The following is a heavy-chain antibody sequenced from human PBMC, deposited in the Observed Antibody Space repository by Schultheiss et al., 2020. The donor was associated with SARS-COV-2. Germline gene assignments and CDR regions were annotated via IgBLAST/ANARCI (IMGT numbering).Heavy chain of an antibody. J-gene: IGHJ4*02. CDR3: AREGSSWYGEDY. D-gene: IGHD6-13*01. Sequence: GESLKISCAASGFTFSSYAMSWVRQAPGKGLEWVSAISGSGGSTYYADSVKGRFTISRDNSKNTLYLQMNSLRAEDTAVYYCAREGSSWYGEDYWGQGTLVTVSS. CDR1: GFTFSSYA. CDR2: ISGSGGST. V-gene: IGHV3-23*01.